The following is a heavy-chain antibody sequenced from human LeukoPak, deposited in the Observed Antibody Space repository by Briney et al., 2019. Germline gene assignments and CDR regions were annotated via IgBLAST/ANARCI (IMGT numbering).Heavy chain of an antibody. V-gene: IGHV5-51*01. CDR2: FYPGDSDT. J-gene: IGHJ4*02. CDR1: GYSFTSYW. D-gene: IGHD2-2*01. Sequence: GESLQISCKGSGYSFTSYWIGWVRQLPGKGLEWMGIFYPGDSDTRYSPSFQGQVTISADKSISTAYLQWSSLKASDSAMYYCATPYPREYCSSTTCYFNYWGQGTLVTVSS. CDR3: ATPYPREYCSSTTCYFNY.